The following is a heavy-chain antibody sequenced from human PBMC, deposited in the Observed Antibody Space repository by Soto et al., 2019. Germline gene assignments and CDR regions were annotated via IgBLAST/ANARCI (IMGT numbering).Heavy chain of an antibody. CDR3: AIPDYQLPRYFDL. Sequence: QVQLVESGGGVVQPGRSLRLSCAASGFTFSSYGMHWVRQAPGKGLEWVAVISYDGSNKHYADSVKCRFTISRDNSKKTLYLQMNSLRPENTAVYHCAIPDYQLPRYFDLWGRGTLVTVSS. J-gene: IGHJ2*01. CDR2: ISYDGSNK. CDR1: GFTFSSYG. V-gene: IGHV3-30*03. D-gene: IGHD2-2*01.